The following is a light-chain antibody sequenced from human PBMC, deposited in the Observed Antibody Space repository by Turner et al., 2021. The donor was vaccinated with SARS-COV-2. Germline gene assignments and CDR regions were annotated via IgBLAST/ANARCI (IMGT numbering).Light chain of an antibody. Sequence: QSVVTQPPSASGTPGQRVTMSCSGSSSNIGRNTVNWYQQIPGTAPKHLIYGNSQRPSGVPDRFSGSKSGTSASLAISGLQSDDEADYDCATWDDSLNGWVFGGGTELTVL. CDR3: ATWDDSLNGWV. CDR2: GNS. V-gene: IGLV1-44*01. J-gene: IGLJ3*02. CDR1: SSNIGRNT.